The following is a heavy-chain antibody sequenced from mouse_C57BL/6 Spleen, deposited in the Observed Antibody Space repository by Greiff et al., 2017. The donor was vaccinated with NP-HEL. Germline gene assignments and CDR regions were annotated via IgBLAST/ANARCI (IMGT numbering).Heavy chain of an antibody. CDR1: GFSLTSYG. V-gene: IGHV2-2*01. CDR3: AREAYCYGSRYEWYFDV. Sequence: QVHVKQSGPGLVQPSQSLSITCTVSGFSLTSYGVHWVRQSPGKGLEWLGVIWSGGSTDYNAAFISRLSISKDNSKSQVFFKMNSLQADDTAIYYCAREAYCYGSRYEWYFDVWGTGTTVTVSS. J-gene: IGHJ1*03. D-gene: IGHD1-1*01. CDR2: IWSGGST.